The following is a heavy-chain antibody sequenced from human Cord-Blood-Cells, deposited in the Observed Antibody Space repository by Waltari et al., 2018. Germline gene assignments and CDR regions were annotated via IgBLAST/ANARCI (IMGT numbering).Heavy chain of an antibody. CDR3: VGGGSLGIINSLSWYFDL. J-gene: IGHJ2*01. V-gene: IGHV1-2*02. CDR1: GYTFTGYY. CDR2: SAPNSGGT. D-gene: IGHD3-16*01. Sequence: QVQLVQSGAEVKKPGASVKVSCKASGYTFTGYYMHWVRQAPGQGLEWMGWSAPNSGGTNYAQKFQGRVTMNRDTSISTAYMELSRLRSDDTAVYYCVGGGSLGIINSLSWYFDLWGRGTLVTVSS.